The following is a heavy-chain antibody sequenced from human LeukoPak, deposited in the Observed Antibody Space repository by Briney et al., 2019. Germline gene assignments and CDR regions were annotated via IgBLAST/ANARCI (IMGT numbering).Heavy chain of an antibody. CDR2: INHSGST. V-gene: IGHV4-34*01. Sequence: SETLSLTCAVYGGSFSGYYWSWIRQPPGKGLEWIGEINHSGSTNYNPSLKSRVTISVDTSKNQFSLKLSSVTAADTAVYYCARGLNFISIAARPRYFQHWGQGTLVTVSS. CDR3: ARGLNFISIAARPRYFQH. CDR1: GGSFSGYY. D-gene: IGHD6-6*01. J-gene: IGHJ1*01.